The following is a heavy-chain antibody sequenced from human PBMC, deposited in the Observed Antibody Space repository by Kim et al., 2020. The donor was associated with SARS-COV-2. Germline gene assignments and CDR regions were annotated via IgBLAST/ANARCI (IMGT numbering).Heavy chain of an antibody. CDR3: ARVRRDYVSSYYHYMDV. V-gene: IGHV3-48*03. J-gene: IGHJ6*03. D-gene: IGHD4-17*01. CDR2: ISSDAGTI. Sequence: GGSLRLSCAASGFTFSNYDMIWVRQAPGKGLDWVSYISSDAGTIYYADSVKGRFTISRDNAKNSLYLQMNSLRAEDTAVYYCARVRRDYVSSYYHYMDV. CDR1: GFTFSNYD.